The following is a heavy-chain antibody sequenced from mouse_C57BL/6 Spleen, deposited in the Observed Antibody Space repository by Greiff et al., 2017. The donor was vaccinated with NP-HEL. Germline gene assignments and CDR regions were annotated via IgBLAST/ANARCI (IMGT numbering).Heavy chain of an antibody. J-gene: IGHJ4*01. Sequence: QVQLKQSGPELVKPGASVKISCKASGYAFSSSWMNWVKQRPGKGLEWIGRIYPGDGDTNYNGKFKGKATLTADKSSSTAYMQLSSLTSEDSAVYFCARVDYGSSYGYYYAMDYWGQGTSVTVSS. CDR1: GYAFSSSW. CDR3: ARVDYGSSYGYYYAMDY. CDR2: IYPGDGDT. D-gene: IGHD1-1*01. V-gene: IGHV1-82*01.